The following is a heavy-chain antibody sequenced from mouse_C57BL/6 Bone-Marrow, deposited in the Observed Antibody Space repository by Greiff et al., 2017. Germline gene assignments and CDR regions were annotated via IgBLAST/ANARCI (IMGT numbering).Heavy chain of an antibody. V-gene: IGHV5-17*01. CDR3: ASNCYFDY. CDR1: GFTFSDYG. J-gene: IGHJ2*01. D-gene: IGHD4-1*01. Sequence: DVKLVESGGGLVKPGGSLKLSCAASGFTFSDYGMHWVRQAPEKGLEWVAYISSGSSTIYYADTVKGRFTISRDNAKNTLFLQMTSLRSEDTAMYYCASNCYFDYWGQGTTLTVSS. CDR2: ISSGSSTI.